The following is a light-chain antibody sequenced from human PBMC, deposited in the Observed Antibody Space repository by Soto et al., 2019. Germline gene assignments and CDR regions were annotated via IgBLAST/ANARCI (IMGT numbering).Light chain of an antibody. CDR1: QDISNY. Sequence: DIQMTQSPSSLSASVGDRITITCRASQDISNYLAWYQQKPGKVPKVLIYAVSTLQTGVQSRFSGSGSGTVFTLTINSQHPEDVATYYCQNYKSAPNTFGRGTRLEIK. V-gene: IGKV1-27*01. J-gene: IGKJ2*01. CDR2: AVS. CDR3: QNYKSAPNT.